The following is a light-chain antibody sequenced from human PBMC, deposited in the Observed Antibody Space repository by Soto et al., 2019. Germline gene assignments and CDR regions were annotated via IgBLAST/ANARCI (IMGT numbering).Light chain of an antibody. Sequence: DIQMTQSPSTLSASVGDRVTITCRASQSISTWLAWYQLKPGKAPKLLIYDASNLESGVPSRFSGSGSGTEFTLTISSLQADDFATYYCQHYNSYSEAFGQGTKVDIX. V-gene: IGKV1-5*01. J-gene: IGKJ1*01. CDR2: DAS. CDR3: QHYNSYSEA. CDR1: QSISTW.